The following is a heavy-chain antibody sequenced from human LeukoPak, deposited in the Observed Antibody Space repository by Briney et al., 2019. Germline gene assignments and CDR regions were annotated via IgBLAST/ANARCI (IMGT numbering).Heavy chain of an antibody. D-gene: IGHD3-22*01. CDR1: GFTFSDYY. CDR2: ISSSGSTI. CDR3: ARDYYDSSGYYYFDY. Sequence: GGSLRLSCAASGFTFSDYYMSWIRQAPGKGLEWVSYISSSGSTIYYADSVKGRFSISRDNAKNSLYLQMNSLRAEDTAVYYCARDYYDSSGYYYFDYWGQGTLVTVSS. J-gene: IGHJ4*02. V-gene: IGHV3-11*04.